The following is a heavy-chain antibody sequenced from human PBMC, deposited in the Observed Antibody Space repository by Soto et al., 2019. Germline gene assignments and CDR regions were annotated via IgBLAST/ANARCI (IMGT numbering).Heavy chain of an antibody. V-gene: IGHV4-39*01. J-gene: IGHJ4*02. Sequence: SETLSLTCTVSGGSISSSTYYWGWIRQPPGKGLEWIGSIYYSGSTYYNPSLKSRVTISVDTSKNQFSLQMNSLRAEDTAVYYCVRDADKVPTGQHMVHGDYWGQGTLVTVSS. CDR3: VRDADKVPTGQHMVHGDY. D-gene: IGHD5-12*01. CDR1: GGSISSSTYY. CDR2: IYYSGST.